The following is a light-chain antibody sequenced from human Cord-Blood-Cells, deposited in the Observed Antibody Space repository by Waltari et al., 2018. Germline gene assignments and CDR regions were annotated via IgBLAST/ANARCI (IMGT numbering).Light chain of an antibody. CDR2: EVS. Sequence: QSALPQPASVSASPGPSITLSCTGTSSDVGGYNYVSWYQQHPGKAPKLMIYEVSNRPSGVSNRFSGSKSGNTASLTISGLQAEDEADYYCSSYTSSSTVVFGGGTKLTVL. CDR1: SSDVGGYNY. J-gene: IGLJ2*01. V-gene: IGLV2-14*01. CDR3: SSYTSSSTVV.